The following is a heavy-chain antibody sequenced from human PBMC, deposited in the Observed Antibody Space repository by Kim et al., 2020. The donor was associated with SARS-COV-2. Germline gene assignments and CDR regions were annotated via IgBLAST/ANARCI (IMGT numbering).Heavy chain of an antibody. CDR3: ARARVVRGVILGYYYGMDV. J-gene: IGHJ6*02. D-gene: IGHD3-10*01. Sequence: SGVTISVDTSKNQFSLKLSSVTAADTAVYYCARARVVRGVILGYYYGMDVWGQGTTVTVSS. V-gene: IGHV4-34*01.